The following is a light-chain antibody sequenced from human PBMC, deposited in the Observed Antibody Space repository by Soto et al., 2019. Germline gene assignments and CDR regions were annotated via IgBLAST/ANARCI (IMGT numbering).Light chain of an antibody. CDR2: DVS. CDR3: NPYAGTSYV. V-gene: IGLV2-14*01. J-gene: IGLJ1*01. CDR1: SSDVGAYNY. Sequence: QSALTQPASVSGTPGQSITISCTGTSSDVGAYNYVPWYQQYPGKAPKLIIYDVSNRPSGVSCRFSGSKSGNTASLTISELQAEDEADYYCNPYAGTSYVFGTGTKVTVL.